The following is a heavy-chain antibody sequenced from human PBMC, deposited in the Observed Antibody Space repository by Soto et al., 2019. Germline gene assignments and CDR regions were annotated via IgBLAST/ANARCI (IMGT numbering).Heavy chain of an antibody. D-gene: IGHD3-10*01. Sequence: LSLSCEASGFTFSDYYMSWVRQAPGKGLEWVAVIWYDGSNKYYTDSVKGRFTISRDNSKNTLYLQMNSLRAEDTAVYYCARDGGSGSQGDYWGQGTLVTVSS. J-gene: IGHJ4*02. CDR3: ARDGGSGSQGDY. V-gene: IGHV3-33*08. CDR1: GFTFSDYY. CDR2: IWYDGSNK.